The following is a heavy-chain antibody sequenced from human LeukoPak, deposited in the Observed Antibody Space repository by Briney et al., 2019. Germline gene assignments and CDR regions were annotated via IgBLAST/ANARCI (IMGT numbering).Heavy chain of an antibody. Sequence: GGSLRLSCAASGFPFSSYGMDWVRQTPDKGLQWVAYLRKDATYSNYADSVRGRFTISRDNSKNTLDLQMSSLRVEDTAVYYCASVGPTRGTLDYWGQGTLVTVSS. CDR2: LRKDATYS. CDR1: GFPFSSYG. V-gene: IGHV3-30*02. D-gene: IGHD1-26*01. J-gene: IGHJ4*02. CDR3: ASVGPTRGTLDY.